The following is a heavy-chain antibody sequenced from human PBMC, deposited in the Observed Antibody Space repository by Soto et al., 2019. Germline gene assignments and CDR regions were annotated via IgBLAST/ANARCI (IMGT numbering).Heavy chain of an antibody. CDR2: ISSSGSTI. CDR1: GFTFSDYY. J-gene: IGHJ5*02. V-gene: IGHV3-11*01. Sequence: QVQLVESGGGLVKPGGSLRLSCAASGFTFSDYYMSWIRQAPGKGLEWVSYISSSGSTIYYADSVKGRFTISRDNAKNSLYLQMNGLRAEDTAVYYCARDGRWCSSTSCYDDWFDPWGQGTLVTVSS. D-gene: IGHD2-2*01. CDR3: ARDGRWCSSTSCYDDWFDP.